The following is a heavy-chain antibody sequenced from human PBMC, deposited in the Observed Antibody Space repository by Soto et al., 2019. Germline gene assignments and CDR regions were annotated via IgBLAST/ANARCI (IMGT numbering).Heavy chain of an antibody. V-gene: IGHV1-2*04. D-gene: IGHD3-10*01. CDR1: GYTFTGYY. CDR3: ASSLLWFGETYGMDV. CDR2: INPNSGGT. Sequence: ASVKVSCKASGYTFTGYYMHWVRQAPGQGLEWMGWINPNSGGTNYAQKFQGWVTMTRDTSISTAYMELSRLRSDDTAVYYCASSLLWFGETYGMDVWGQGTTVTVSS. J-gene: IGHJ6*02.